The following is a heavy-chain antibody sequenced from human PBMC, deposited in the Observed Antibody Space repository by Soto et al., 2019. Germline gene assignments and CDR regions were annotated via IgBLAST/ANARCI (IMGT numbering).Heavy chain of an antibody. Sequence: SETLSLTCTVSGASVIDGYWSWIRQPPGKELEWIGFMYFGGSFNYNPSLTGRVTISVETSKNQFSMTMTSVTAADTAVYYCARSYYDATGFAVDPWGQGTLVTVSS. CDR2: MYFGGSF. V-gene: IGHV4-59*02. J-gene: IGHJ5*02. CDR3: ARSYYDATGFAVDP. D-gene: IGHD1-26*01. CDR1: GASVIDGY.